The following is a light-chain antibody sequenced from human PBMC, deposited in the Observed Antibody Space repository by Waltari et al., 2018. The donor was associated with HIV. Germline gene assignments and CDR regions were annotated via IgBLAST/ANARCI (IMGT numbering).Light chain of an antibody. V-gene: IGKV3-15*01. CDR1: QGINGH. CDR2: ETS. CDR3: QQSSNWPLT. J-gene: IGKJ3*01. Sequence: EIVMTQSPATLSVSQGDSATLSCRASQGINGHLAWYQKKPGRSPRLLIYETSTRATGIPARFSGSGSGADFTLTISILQSEDFAVYYCQQSSNWPLTLGPGTKVEVK.